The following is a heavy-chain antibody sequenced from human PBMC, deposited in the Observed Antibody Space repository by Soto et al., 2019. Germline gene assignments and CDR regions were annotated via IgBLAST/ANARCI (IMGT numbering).Heavy chain of an antibody. V-gene: IGHV3-30*18. Sequence: QVQLVESGGGVVQPGRSLRLSCAASGFTFSSYGMHWVRQAPGKGLEWVAVISYDGSNKYYADSVKGRFTISRDNSKNTLYLQMNSLRAEDTAVYYCANNDYGDYDFHDQDYWGQGTLVTVSS. CDR2: ISYDGSNK. CDR3: ANNDYGDYDFHDQDY. D-gene: IGHD4-17*01. CDR1: GFTFSSYG. J-gene: IGHJ4*02.